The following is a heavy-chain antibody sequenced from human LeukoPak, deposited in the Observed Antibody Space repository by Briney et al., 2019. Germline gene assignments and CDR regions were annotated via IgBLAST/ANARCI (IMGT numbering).Heavy chain of an antibody. CDR1: GGSISDYH. J-gene: IGHJ4*02. D-gene: IGHD3-22*01. CDR3: ARTPASEYYYDSSGYYSRYFDY. Sequence: SETLSLTCTVSGGSISDYHWTWIRQPPGKGLEYIGYIYNRGNTFYNPSLKGRVTISVDTSKNQFSLKLSSVTAADTAVNYCARTPASEYYYDSSGYYSRYFDYWGQGTLVTVSS. CDR2: IYNRGNT. V-gene: IGHV4-59*12.